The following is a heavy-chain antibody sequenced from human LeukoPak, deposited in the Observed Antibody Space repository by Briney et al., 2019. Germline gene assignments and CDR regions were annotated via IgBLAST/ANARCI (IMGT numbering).Heavy chain of an antibody. V-gene: IGHV3-23*01. CDR3: AKWGDYDVLTGYYVSDF. CDR1: GFIFSNYA. J-gene: IGHJ4*02. D-gene: IGHD3-9*01. CDR2: ISGRSDNT. Sequence: QTGRSLRLSCAASGFIFSNYAMYWVRQAPGKGLEWVSAISGRSDNTYYADSVKGRFTLSRDSSKNTLYLQMNSLRADDTAVYYCAKWGDYDVLTGYYVSDFWGQGTLVTVSS.